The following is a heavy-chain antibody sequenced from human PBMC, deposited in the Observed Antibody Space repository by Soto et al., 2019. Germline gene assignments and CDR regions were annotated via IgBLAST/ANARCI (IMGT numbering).Heavy chain of an antibody. CDR2: IYYSGST. CDR3: ARAYSRAPYYYYMDV. Sequence: SETLSLTCTVSGGSISSYYWSWIRQPPGKGLEWIGYIYYSGSTNYNPSLKSRVTISVDTSKNQFSLKLSSVTAADTAVYYCARAYSRAPYYYYMDVWGKGTTVTVSS. CDR1: GGSISSYY. D-gene: IGHD2-21*01. J-gene: IGHJ6*03. V-gene: IGHV4-59*01.